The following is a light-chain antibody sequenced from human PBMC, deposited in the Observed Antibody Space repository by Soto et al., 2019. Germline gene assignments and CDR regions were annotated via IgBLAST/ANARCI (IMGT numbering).Light chain of an antibody. CDR2: CAS. V-gene: IGKV3-15*01. CDR1: QSVSSN. J-gene: IGKJ4*01. Sequence: EIVMTQSPATLSVSPGERATLSCRASQSVSSNLAGYQQKPGQAPRLLIYCASTRATGIPARFSGSGSGTEFTLTISSLQSEDFAVYYCQQYNNWPPLLTFGGGTKVEIK. CDR3: QQYNNWPPLLT.